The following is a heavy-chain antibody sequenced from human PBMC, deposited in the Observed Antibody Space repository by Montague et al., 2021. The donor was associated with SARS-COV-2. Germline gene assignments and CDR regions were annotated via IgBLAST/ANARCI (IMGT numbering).Heavy chain of an antibody. CDR2: IDCDDDK. Sequence: PALVKPTQTLTLTCTFSGFSLSTSGMCVSWIRQPPGKALEWLARIDCDDDKYYSTSLKTRLTISKDTSKNQVVVTMTNIDPVDTTTYDWARTAGTDYTGYYYYAMDDWGQGTTVTVSS. V-gene: IGHV2-70*11. J-gene: IGHJ6*02. CDR3: ARTAGTDYTGYYYYAMDD. CDR1: GFSLSTSGMC. D-gene: IGHD3-10*01.